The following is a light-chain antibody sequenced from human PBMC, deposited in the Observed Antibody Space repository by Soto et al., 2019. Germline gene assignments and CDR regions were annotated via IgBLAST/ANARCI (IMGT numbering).Light chain of an antibody. Sequence: QSVLTQPPSASGTPGQRVTISCSGSSSNIGSNYVYWYQQLPGTAPKLLIYRNNQRPSGVPDRFSGSKSGTSASLAISGLRSEDDADYYCAAWDDILSGYVFGSGTKVTVL. CDR3: AAWDDILSGYV. CDR2: RNN. CDR1: SSNIGSNY. J-gene: IGLJ1*01. V-gene: IGLV1-47*01.